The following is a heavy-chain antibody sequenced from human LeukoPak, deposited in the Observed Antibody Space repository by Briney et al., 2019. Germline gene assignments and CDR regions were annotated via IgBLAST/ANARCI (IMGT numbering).Heavy chain of an antibody. J-gene: IGHJ6*03. CDR3: AREKDFGVVISPRYYYYYMDD. D-gene: IGHD3-3*01. Sequence: SVNVSFKASGGTFLSYTISWVRQAPGQGLEWMGRIIPIRGIANYAQKFQGRVTITADKSTSPAYMELSSLTSEDTAVYYCAREKDFGVVISPRYYYYYMDDWGKGTTVTVSS. CDR1: GGTFLSYT. CDR2: IIPIRGIA. V-gene: IGHV1-69*10.